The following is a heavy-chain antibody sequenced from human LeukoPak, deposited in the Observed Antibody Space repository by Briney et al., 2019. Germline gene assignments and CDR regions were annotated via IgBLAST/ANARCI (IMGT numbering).Heavy chain of an antibody. CDR1: GYTFTRYA. CDR2: IDTNTGNP. J-gene: IGHJ4*02. V-gene: IGHV7-4-1*02. D-gene: IGHD3-10*01. Sequence: ASVKVSCKASGYTFTRYAMNWVRQAPGQGLEWMGWIDTNTGNPTYAQGFTGRFVFSLDTSVSTAYLQISTLKSEDTAVFYCARDYGSPPPTFDYWGQGTLVTVSS. CDR3: ARDYGSPPPTFDY.